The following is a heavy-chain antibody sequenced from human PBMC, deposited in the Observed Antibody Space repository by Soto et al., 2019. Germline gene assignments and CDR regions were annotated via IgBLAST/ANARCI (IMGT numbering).Heavy chain of an antibody. CDR3: ARKNPQTAIFDY. J-gene: IGHJ4*02. Sequence: GGSLRLSCAASGFTFSSYSMNWVRQAPGKGLEWVSSISSSSSYIYYADSVKGRFTISRDNAKNSLYLQMNSLRAEDTAVYYCARKNPQTAIFDYWGQGTLVTVSS. V-gene: IGHV3-21*01. D-gene: IGHD1-1*01. CDR1: GFTFSSYS. CDR2: ISSSSSYI.